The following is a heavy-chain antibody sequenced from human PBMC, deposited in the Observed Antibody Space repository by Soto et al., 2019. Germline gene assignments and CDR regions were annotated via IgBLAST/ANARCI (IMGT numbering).Heavy chain of an antibody. CDR1: GFTFSSYG. D-gene: IGHD3-22*01. V-gene: IGHV3-30*03. J-gene: IGHJ4*02. CDR3: ARATQSYYDTSGYYSYVH. CDR2: ISYDGSNK. Sequence: GGSLRLSCAASGFTFSSYGMHWVRQAPGKGLEWVAVISYDGSNKNHADSVKGRFTISRDNSKSSLYLQMNNLRAEDTAFYFCARATQSYYDTSGYYSYVHWGQGAQVTVSS.